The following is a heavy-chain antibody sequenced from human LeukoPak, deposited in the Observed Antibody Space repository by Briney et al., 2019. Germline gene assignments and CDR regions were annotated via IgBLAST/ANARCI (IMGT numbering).Heavy chain of an antibody. J-gene: IGHJ5*01. CDR1: GGSISSYY. D-gene: IGHD1-1*01. CDR2: IYYSGST. Sequence: SETLSLTCTASGGSISSYYWSWIRQPPGKGLEWIGHIYYSGSTNYNPSLKSRVTISVDTTKTQFSLKLSSVTAADTAVYYCARRTGTTGDWFDPWGQGTLVTVSS. V-gene: IGHV4-59*08. CDR3: ARRTGTTGDWFDP.